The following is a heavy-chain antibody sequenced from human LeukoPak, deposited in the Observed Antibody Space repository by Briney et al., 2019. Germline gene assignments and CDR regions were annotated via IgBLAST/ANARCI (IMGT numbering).Heavy chain of an antibody. J-gene: IGHJ4*02. CDR2: ISYSGDTT. V-gene: IGHV3-23*01. CDR1: GFTFSNNA. CDR3: ARGARQWLK. D-gene: IGHD6-19*01. Sequence: PGGSLRLSCAASGFTFSNNAMNWVRQAPGKGLEWVSSISYSGDTTYYADSVKGRFTISRDNSKNTLYLQMNSLRAEDTAVYYCARGARQWLKWGQGTLVTVSS.